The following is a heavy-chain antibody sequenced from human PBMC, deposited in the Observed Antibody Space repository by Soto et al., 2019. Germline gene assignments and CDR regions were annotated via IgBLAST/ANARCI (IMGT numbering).Heavy chain of an antibody. CDR2: ISGSGGST. J-gene: IGHJ3*02. CDR1: GFTFSSYA. V-gene: IGHV3-23*01. CDR3: AKDPGDGSFDI. D-gene: IGHD7-27*01. Sequence: GGSLRLSCAASGFTFSSYAMSWVRQAPGKGLEWVSAISGSGGSTYYADSVKGRFTISRDNSKNTLYLQMNSLRAEDTSVSYCAKDPGDGSFDIWGQGTMVTVSS.